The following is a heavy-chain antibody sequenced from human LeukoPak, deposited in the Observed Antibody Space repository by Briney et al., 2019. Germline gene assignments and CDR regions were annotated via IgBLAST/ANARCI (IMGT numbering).Heavy chain of an antibody. V-gene: IGHV4-30-4*01. CDR2: IYYSGST. D-gene: IGHD1-26*01. Sequence: SETLSLTCTVSGGSISSGGYYWSWIRQPPGKGLEWIGYIYYSGSTYYNPSLKSRVTISVDTSKNQFSLKLSSVTAADTAVYYCARDRMWELLGDAFDIWGQGTMVTVSS. CDR1: GGSISSGGYY. J-gene: IGHJ3*02. CDR3: ARDRMWELLGDAFDI.